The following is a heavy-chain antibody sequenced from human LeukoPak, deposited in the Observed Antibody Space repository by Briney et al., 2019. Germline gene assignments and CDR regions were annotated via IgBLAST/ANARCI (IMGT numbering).Heavy chain of an antibody. Sequence: ASVKVSCKASGYTFTNNYLHWVRQAPGQGLEWMGMIYPRDGSTSYAQNFQGRVTVTKDTSTTTVHMELRGLRSEDTAVYYCARDQEGFDYWGQGTVVAVSS. CDR3: ARDQEGFDY. V-gene: IGHV1-46*01. CDR1: GYTFTNNY. CDR2: IYPRDGST. J-gene: IGHJ4*02.